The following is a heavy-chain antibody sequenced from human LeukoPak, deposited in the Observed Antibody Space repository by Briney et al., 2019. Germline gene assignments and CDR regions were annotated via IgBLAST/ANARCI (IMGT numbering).Heavy chain of an antibody. CDR1: GFRLSGYD. J-gene: IGHJ5*02. CDR2: ISTGSRYI. D-gene: IGHD2-2*01. V-gene: IGHV3-21*01. CDR3: ARADCSGSTCYLRRSWFDP. Sequence: GGSLRLSCAASGFRLSGYDMNWVRQAPGKGLEWVSSISTGSRYIYYAYSVKGRFTISRDDAKNSLYLQMDYLRAEDTAVYYCARADCSGSTCYLRRSWFDPWGQGTLVTVSS.